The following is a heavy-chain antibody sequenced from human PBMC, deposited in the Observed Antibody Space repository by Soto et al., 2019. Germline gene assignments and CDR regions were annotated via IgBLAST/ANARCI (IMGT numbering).Heavy chain of an antibody. CDR1: GYTFSSYH. CDR2: ISAYNGNT. Sequence: QIQLVQSGAEVKKPGASVKVSCKASGYTFSSYHITWVRQAPGQGLEWMGWISAYNGNTNYTQNLQGRVTMTTDPSTSTAYMELRSLRSDDTAVYYCARDLPPVDYWGQGTLVTVSS. V-gene: IGHV1-18*01. CDR3: ARDLPPVDY. J-gene: IGHJ4*02.